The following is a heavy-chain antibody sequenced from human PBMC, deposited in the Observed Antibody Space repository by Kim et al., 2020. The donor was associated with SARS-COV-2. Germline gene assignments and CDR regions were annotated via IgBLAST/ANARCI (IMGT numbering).Heavy chain of an antibody. CDR2: INAGNGNT. CDR3: ARDIIAVAGPPDY. V-gene: IGHV1-3*01. J-gene: IGHJ4*02. CDR1: GYTFTSYA. Sequence: ASVKVSCKASGYTFTSYAMHWVRQAPGQRLEWMGWINAGNGNTKYSQKFQGRVTITRDTSASTAYMELSSLRPEDTAVYYCARDIIAVAGPPDYWGQGTLVTVSS. D-gene: IGHD6-19*01.